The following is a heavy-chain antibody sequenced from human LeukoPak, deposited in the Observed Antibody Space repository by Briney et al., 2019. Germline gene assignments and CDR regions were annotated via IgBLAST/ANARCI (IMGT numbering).Heavy chain of an antibody. V-gene: IGHV1-69*05. D-gene: IGHD3-22*01. CDR1: GGTFSSYA. CDR3: ASLPFVGYYDSSPHRYYFDY. J-gene: IGHJ4*02. CDR2: IIPIFGTA. Sequence: SVKVSCKASGGTFSSYAISWVRQAPGQGLEWMGGIIPIFGTANYAQKFQGRVTITTDESTSTAYMELSSLRSEDTAVYYCASLPFVGYYDSSPHRYYFDYWGQGTLVTVSS.